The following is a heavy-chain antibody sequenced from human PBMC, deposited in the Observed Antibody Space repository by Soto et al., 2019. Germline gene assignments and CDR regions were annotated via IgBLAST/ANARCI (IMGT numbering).Heavy chain of an antibody. CDR1: GGSISSPNFY. CDR3: ARVDTAMVNTNWFDP. J-gene: IGHJ5*02. CDR2: IYYSGST. Sequence: PSETLSLTCTVSGGSISSPNFYWSWIRQPPGKGLEWIGYIYYSGSTYYNPSLKSRVTISVDTSKNQFSLKLSSVTAADTAGYYCARVDTAMVNTNWFDPWGQGTLVTVSS. D-gene: IGHD5-18*01. V-gene: IGHV4-30-4*01.